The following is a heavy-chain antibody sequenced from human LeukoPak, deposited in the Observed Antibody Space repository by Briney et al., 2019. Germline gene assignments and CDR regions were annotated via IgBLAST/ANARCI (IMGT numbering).Heavy chain of an antibody. V-gene: IGHV3-21*01. CDR2: ISSSSSYI. Sequence: GGSLRLSCAASGFTFSSYSMNWVRQAPGKGLEWVSSISSSSSYIYYADSVKGRFTIPRDNAKNSLYLQMNSLRAEDTAVYYCARDRTRYDSSGYDYWGQGTLVTVSS. D-gene: IGHD3-22*01. CDR3: ARDRTRYDSSGYDY. CDR1: GFTFSSYS. J-gene: IGHJ4*02.